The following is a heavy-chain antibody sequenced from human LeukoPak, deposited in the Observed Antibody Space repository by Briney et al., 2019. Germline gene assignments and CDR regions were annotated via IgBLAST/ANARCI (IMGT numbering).Heavy chain of an antibody. J-gene: IGHJ3*02. CDR2: IIPIFGIA. D-gene: IGHD2-15*01. Sequence: SVKVSCKASGGTFSSYAISWVRQAPGQGLEWMGRIIPIFGIANYAQKFQGRVTITADKSTSTAYMELSSLRSEDTAVYYCARDGSYIKEGGFDIWGQGTMVTVSS. CDR3: ARDGSYIKEGGFDI. CDR1: GGTFSSYA. V-gene: IGHV1-69*04.